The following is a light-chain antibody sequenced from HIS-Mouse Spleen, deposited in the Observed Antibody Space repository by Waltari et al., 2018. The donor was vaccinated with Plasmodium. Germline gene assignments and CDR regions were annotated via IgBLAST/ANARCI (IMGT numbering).Light chain of an antibody. J-gene: IGLJ2*01. CDR1: SSDVGGSNS. CDR2: DVS. CDR3: CSYAGSYTLV. V-gene: IGLV2-11*01. Sequence: QSALTQPRSVSGSPGQSVTISCTGTSSDVGGSNSIPWYQQHPGKAPKLMLYDVSKRPSGVPDRFSGSKSGNTASLTISGLQAEDEADYYCCSYAGSYTLVFGGGTKLTVL.